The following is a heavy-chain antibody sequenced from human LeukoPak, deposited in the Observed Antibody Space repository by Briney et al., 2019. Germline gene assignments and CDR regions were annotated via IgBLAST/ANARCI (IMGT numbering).Heavy chain of an antibody. CDR1: GGSVTSTNW. CDR2: VHLDGRT. J-gene: IGHJ4*02. CDR3: AREGGFYRPLDY. V-gene: IGHV4-4*02. D-gene: IGHD3-3*01. Sequence: SETLSLTCAVSGGSVTSTNWWTWVRQPPGKGLEWIGEVHLDGRTNYNPSLTGRLTMSVDLYENHISLKLTSVTAADTAVYYCAREGGFYRPLDYSGQGTLVTVPS.